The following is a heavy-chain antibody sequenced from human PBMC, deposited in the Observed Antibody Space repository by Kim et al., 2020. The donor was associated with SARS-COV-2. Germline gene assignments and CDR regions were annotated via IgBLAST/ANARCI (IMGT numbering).Heavy chain of an antibody. CDR3: ARGLYCSNTKCSFGLDV. Sequence: GGSLRLSCAASGFIFSTYEINWVRQAPGKGLEWVSYTSTSGSTIYSADSVKGRFTVSRDNARNSVYLQMNSLRDEDTAVYYCARGLYCSNTKCSFGLDV. V-gene: IGHV3-48*03. CDR1: GFIFSTYE. CDR2: TSTSGSTI. J-gene: IGHJ6*01. D-gene: IGHD2-2*01.